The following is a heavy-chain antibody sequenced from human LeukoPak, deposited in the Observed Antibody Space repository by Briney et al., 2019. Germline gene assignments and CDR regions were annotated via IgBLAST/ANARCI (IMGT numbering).Heavy chain of an antibody. CDR3: ARSRGYGDDNWFDP. CDR1: GFTFSSYA. V-gene: IGHV3-23*01. Sequence: GGSLRLSCAASGFTFSSYAMSWVRQAPGKGLEWVSAISGSGGSTYYADSVKGRFTISRDNSKNTLYLQMNSLRAEDTAVYSCARSRGYGDDNWFDPWGQGTLVTVSS. D-gene: IGHD4-17*01. J-gene: IGHJ5*02. CDR2: ISGSGGST.